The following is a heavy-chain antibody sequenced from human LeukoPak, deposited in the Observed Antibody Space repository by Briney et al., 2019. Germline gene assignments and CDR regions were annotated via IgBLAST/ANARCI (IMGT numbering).Heavy chain of an antibody. Sequence: ASVKVSCKASGYTFTSYYMHWVRQAPGQGLEWMGIINPSGGSTSYAQKFQGRVTMTRDTSTSTVYMELSSLRSEDTAVYYCAREGLRHSSGVEMFDPWGQGTLVTVSS. D-gene: IGHD3-22*01. J-gene: IGHJ5*02. CDR2: INPSGGST. V-gene: IGHV1-46*01. CDR1: GYTFTSYY. CDR3: AREGLRHSSGVEMFDP.